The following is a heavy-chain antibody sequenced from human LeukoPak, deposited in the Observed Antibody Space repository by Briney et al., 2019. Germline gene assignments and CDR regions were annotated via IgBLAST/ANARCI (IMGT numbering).Heavy chain of an antibody. Sequence: GGSLRLSCAASGFTVSSNYMSWVRQAPGKGLEWVSVIYSGGSTYYADSVKGRFTISRDNSKNTLYLQMNSLRAEDTAVYYCAKKKTDYSYPSSFDYWGQGTLVTVSS. J-gene: IGHJ4*02. CDR3: AKKKTDYSYPSSFDY. CDR2: IYSGGST. CDR1: GFTVSSNY. D-gene: IGHD4-11*01. V-gene: IGHV3-66*01.